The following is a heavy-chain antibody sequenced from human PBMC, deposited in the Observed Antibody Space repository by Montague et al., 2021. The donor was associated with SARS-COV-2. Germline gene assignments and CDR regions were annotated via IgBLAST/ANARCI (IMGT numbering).Heavy chain of an antibody. V-gene: IGHV4/OR15-8*02. D-gene: IGHD6-13*01. CDR3: ARDFVAAVPDRFDS. J-gene: IGHJ4*02. CDR2: IFHSGAA. CDR1: GGFISSGNW. Sequence: SETLSLTCAVSGGFISSGNWWSWVRQPPGKGLEWIGEIFHSGAASYNPSHKGRLTISMDKSKNEFSLKLNSVTAADTAMYYCARDFVAAVPDRFDSWGQGVLVTVSS.